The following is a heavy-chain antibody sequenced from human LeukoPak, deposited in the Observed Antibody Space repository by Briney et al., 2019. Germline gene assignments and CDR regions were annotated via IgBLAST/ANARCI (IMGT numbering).Heavy chain of an antibody. V-gene: IGHV4-34*01. CDR3: ARVYCDFWSGPVDY. CDR1: GGSFSGYY. D-gene: IGHD3-3*01. CDR2: INHSGST. Sequence: SETLSLTCAVYGGSFSGYYWSWIRQPPGKGLEWIGEINHSGSTNYNPSLKSRVTISVDTSKDQFSLKLSSVTAADTAVYYCARVYCDFWSGPVDYWGQGTLVTVSS. J-gene: IGHJ4*02.